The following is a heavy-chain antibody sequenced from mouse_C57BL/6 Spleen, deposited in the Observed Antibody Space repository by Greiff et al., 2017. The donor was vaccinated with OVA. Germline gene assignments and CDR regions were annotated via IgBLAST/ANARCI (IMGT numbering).Heavy chain of an antibody. CDR2: IDPENGDT. J-gene: IGHJ3*01. CDR1: GFNIKDDY. CDR3: YYYYGSSGFAY. D-gene: IGHD1-1*01. V-gene: IGHV14-4*01. Sequence: EVKLMESGAELVRPGASVKLSCTASGFNIKDDYMHWVKQRPEQGLEWIGWIDPENGDTEYASKFQGKATITADTSSNTAYLQLSSLTSEDTAVYYCYYYYGSSGFAYWGQGTLVTVSA.